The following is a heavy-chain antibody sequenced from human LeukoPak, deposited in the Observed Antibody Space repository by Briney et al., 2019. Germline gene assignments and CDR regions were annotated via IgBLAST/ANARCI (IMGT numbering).Heavy chain of an antibody. Sequence: GASVKVSCKASGGTFSSYAISWVRQAPGQGLEWIGGIIPIFGTANYAQKFQGRVTITADESTSTAYMELSSLRSEDTAVYYCARDHCSGGSCYSVFDYWGQGTLVTVSS. D-gene: IGHD2-15*01. CDR1: GGTFSSYA. CDR2: IIPIFGTA. V-gene: IGHV1-69*01. J-gene: IGHJ4*02. CDR3: ARDHCSGGSCYSVFDY.